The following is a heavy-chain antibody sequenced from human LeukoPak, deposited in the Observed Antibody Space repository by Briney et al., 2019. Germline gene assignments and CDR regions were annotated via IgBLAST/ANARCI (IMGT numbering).Heavy chain of an antibody. J-gene: IGHJ4*02. D-gene: IGHD6-19*01. Sequence: SETLSLTCTVSGGSISSYYWSWIRQPPGKGLEWIGYIYYSGSTNYSPSLKSRVTISVDTSKNQFSLKLSSVTAADTAVYYCARAPIAVAAPDYWGQGTLVTVSS. CDR3: ARAPIAVAAPDY. V-gene: IGHV4-59*01. CDR1: GGSISSYY. CDR2: IYYSGST.